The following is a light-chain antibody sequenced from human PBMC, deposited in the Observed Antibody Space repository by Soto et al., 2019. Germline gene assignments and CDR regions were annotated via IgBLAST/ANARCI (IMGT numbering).Light chain of an antibody. Sequence: DIQMTLSPSSLSASVGDRVTITCRASQSISGYLNWYQQKPGKAPKVLISGASTLHNGVPSRFSGRGSGTDFTLTISSLQPEDVATYYCQQSLSTLLTFGGGTKVDIK. J-gene: IGKJ4*01. CDR3: QQSLSTLLT. CDR2: GAS. V-gene: IGKV1-39*01. CDR1: QSISGY.